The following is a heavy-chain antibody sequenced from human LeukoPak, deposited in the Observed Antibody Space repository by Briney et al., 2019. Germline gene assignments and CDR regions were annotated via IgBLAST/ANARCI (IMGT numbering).Heavy chain of an antibody. J-gene: IGHJ5*02. CDR1: GGSISNYY. CDR2: IYYSGGT. D-gene: IGHD1-26*01. Sequence: SETLSLTSTVSGGSISNYYWSWIRQPPGEGLEWIGYIYYSGGTNYNPSLKSRITISVDTSKNQFSLKLRSVTPADTAVYYCARDPSGSFFNWFDPWGQGALVTVSS. V-gene: IGHV4-59*01. CDR3: ARDPSGSFFNWFDP.